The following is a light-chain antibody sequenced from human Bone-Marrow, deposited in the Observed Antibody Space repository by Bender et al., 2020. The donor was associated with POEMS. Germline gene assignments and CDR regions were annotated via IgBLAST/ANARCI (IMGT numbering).Light chain of an antibody. CDR1: SSDVGGYNY. J-gene: IGLJ3*02. Sequence: QSVLTQPPSVSGSPGQSITISCTGTSSDVGGYNYVSWYQQHPGKAPILMIYAGSKRPSGVPDRFSGSKSDNTASLTISGLQAEDEADYYCQSYDNSLGGWVFGGGTKLTVL. CDR3: QSYDNSLGGWV. V-gene: IGLV2-11*01. CDR2: AGS.